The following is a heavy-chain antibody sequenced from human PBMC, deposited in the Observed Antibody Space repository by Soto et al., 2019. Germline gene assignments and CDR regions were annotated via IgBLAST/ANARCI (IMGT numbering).Heavy chain of an antibody. CDR2: IYHSGTT. D-gene: IGHD2-2*01. Sequence: QVQLQESGPGLVKPSQTLSLTCTVSGGSISSGGYYWSWIRQHPGKGLEWIGYIYHSGTTYYNPTRKSRVTKXVXTXXNQFPLKLTSVTAADTAVYYWARVRGNQLLGGFDPWGQGTLVTVAS. CDR1: GGSISSGGYY. CDR3: ARVRGNQLLGGFDP. J-gene: IGHJ5*02. V-gene: IGHV4-31*03.